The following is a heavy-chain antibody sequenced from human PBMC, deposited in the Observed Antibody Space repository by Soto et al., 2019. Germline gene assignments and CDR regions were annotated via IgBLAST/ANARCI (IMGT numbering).Heavy chain of an antibody. D-gene: IGHD3-22*01. V-gene: IGHV3-21*01. Sequence: DVQLVESGGGLVKPGGSLRLSCAASGFTFSRYSMTWVRQTPGKGLEWVSSITTSSDVYYADSLKGRFTISRDNAKNSLYQQMNRLRAEDTAVYYCATEYYFDTSARFGDFDIGGQGTMVTVSS. CDR1: GFTFSRYS. CDR2: ITTSSDV. CDR3: ATEYYFDTSARFGDFDI. J-gene: IGHJ3*02.